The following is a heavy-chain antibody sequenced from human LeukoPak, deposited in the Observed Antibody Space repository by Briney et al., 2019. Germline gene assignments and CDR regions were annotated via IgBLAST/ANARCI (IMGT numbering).Heavy chain of an antibody. CDR2: INSDGSST. J-gene: IGHJ3*01. CDR1: GFTFSSYA. D-gene: IGHD4-17*01. Sequence: GRSLRLFCAASGFTFSSYAMHWVRQAPGKGLEWGSLINSDGSSTNYADSVKGRLTIYRDNAKYTLYLQMNRLRADDTAVYYCARDYGDAFDVWGQGTMVTVSS. V-gene: IGHV3-74*01. CDR3: ARDYGDAFDV.